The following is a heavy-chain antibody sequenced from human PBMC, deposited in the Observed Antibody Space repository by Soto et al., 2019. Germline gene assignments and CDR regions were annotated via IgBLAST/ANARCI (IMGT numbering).Heavy chain of an antibody. Sequence: GGSLRLSCAASGFTFSSYAMHWVRQAPGKGLEWVAVISYDGSNKYYADSVKGRFTISRDNSKNTLYLQMNSLRAEDTAVYYCARDGVVAANYGMDVWGQGTTVTVSS. D-gene: IGHD2-15*01. CDR3: ARDGVVAANYGMDV. J-gene: IGHJ6*02. V-gene: IGHV3-30-3*01. CDR1: GFTFSSYA. CDR2: ISYDGSNK.